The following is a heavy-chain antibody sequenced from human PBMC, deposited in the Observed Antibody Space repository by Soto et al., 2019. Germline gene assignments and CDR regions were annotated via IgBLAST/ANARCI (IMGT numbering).Heavy chain of an antibody. D-gene: IGHD3-3*01. CDR1: GFTFSSYA. V-gene: IGHV3-23*01. CDR2: ISGSGGST. J-gene: IGHJ4*02. CDR3: AKDYSLNYDFWSGVPFDY. Sequence: EVQLLESGGGLVQPGGSLRLSCAASGFTFSSYAMSWVRQAPGKGLEWVSAISGSGGSTYYADSVKGRFTISRDNSKNTLYLQMNSLRAEDTAVYYCAKDYSLNYDFWSGVPFDYWGQGTLVTVSS.